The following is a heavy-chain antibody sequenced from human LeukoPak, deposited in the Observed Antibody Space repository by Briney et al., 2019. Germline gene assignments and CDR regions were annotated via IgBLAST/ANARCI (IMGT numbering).Heavy chain of an antibody. CDR3: ARSDYYGSGTCAY. D-gene: IGHD3-10*01. CDR2: ISYDGGNK. Sequence: GGSLRLSCAASGFTFNSYGMHWVRQAPGKGLEWVAVISYDGGNKFYADSVKGRFTVSRDNSENALYLQMDGLRPEDTALYFCARSDYYGSGTCAYWGQGTLVTVSS. CDR1: GFTFNSYG. V-gene: IGHV3-30*03. J-gene: IGHJ4*02.